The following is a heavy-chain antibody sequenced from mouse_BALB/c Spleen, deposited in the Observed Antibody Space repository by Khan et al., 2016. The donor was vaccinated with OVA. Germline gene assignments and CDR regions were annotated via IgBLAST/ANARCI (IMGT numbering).Heavy chain of an antibody. J-gene: IGHJ4*01. V-gene: IGHV2-2*02. CDR1: GFSLTSYG. D-gene: IGHD2-14*01. CDR2: IWSGGST. CDR3: ARIFIGTTDYAMDY. Sequence: VQLQESGPGLVQPSQSLSITCTVSGFSLTSYGVHWVRQSPGKGLEWLGVIWSGGSTDYNAAFISRLSISKDNSKSQVFFKMNSLQANDTALYYCARIFIGTTDYAMDYWGQGTSVTVSS.